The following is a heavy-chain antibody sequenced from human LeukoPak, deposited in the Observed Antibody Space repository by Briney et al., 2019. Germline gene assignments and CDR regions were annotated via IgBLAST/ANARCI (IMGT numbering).Heavy chain of an antibody. V-gene: IGHV3-73*01. D-gene: IGHD7-27*01. CDR2: IRSNANSYAT. CDR3: TKPGTGDGLNDAFDN. J-gene: IGHJ3*02. CDR1: GFTFSGSA. Sequence: PGGSLRLSCAASGFTFSGSAMHWVRQASGKGLEWVGRIRSNANSYATAYAASVQGRITISRDDTKNTPHLQMNSLKAEATAVYYCTKPGTGDGLNDAFDNWGQGTMVTVSS.